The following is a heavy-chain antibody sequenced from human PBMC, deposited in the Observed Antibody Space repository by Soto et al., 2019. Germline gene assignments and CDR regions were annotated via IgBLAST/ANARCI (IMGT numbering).Heavy chain of an antibody. CDR3: ARGEDGSGSYYNPDAFDI. CDR2: IGTAGDT. D-gene: IGHD3-10*01. CDR1: GFTFSSYD. Sequence: EVQLVESGGGLVQPGGSLRLSSAASGFTFSSYDMHWVRQATGKGLEWVSAIGTAGDTYYPGSVKGRFTISRENAKNSLYLQMNSLRAGDTAVYYCARGEDGSGSYYNPDAFDIWGQGTMVTVSS. J-gene: IGHJ3*02. V-gene: IGHV3-13*01.